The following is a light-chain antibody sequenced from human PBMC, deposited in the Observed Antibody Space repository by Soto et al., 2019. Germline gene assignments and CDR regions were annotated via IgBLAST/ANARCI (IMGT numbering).Light chain of an antibody. CDR2: GAS. CDR3: QQRSNWPRT. CDR1: QTVSSNY. Sequence: EIVLTQSPGTLSLSPGDRVTLSCRASQTVSSNYLAWSQQKPGQAPRLLIYGASSRAAGVPARFSGSGSGTDFTLTISSLEPEDVAVYYCQQRSNWPRTFGQGTKVDIK. J-gene: IGKJ1*01. V-gene: IGKV3D-20*02.